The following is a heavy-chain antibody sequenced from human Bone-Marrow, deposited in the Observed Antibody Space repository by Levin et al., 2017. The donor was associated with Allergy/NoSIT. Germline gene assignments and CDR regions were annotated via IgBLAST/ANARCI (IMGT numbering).Heavy chain of an antibody. CDR2: IYYSGST. J-gene: IGHJ6*02. V-gene: IGHV4-39*01. CDR1: GGSISSSSYY. CDR3: ARHFEGSYYYYYGMDV. Sequence: GSLRLSCTVSGGSISSSSYYWGWIRQPPGKGLEWIGSIYYSGSTYYNPSLKSRVTISVDTSKNQFSLKLSSVTAADTAVYYCARHFEGSYYYYYGMDVWGQGTTVTVSS.